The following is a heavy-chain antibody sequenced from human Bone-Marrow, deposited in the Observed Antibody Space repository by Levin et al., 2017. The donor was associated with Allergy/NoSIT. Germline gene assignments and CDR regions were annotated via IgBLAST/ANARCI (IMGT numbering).Heavy chain of an antibody. CDR3: AKDGLSRDIVVVPAAIKGSWFDP. J-gene: IGHJ5*02. V-gene: IGHV3-9*01. CDR2: ISWNSGSI. CDR1: GFTFDDYA. D-gene: IGHD2-2*02. Sequence: GGSLRLSCAASGFTFDDYAMHWVRQAPGKGLEWVSGISWNSGSIGYADSVKGRFTISRDNAKNSLYLQMNSLRAEDTALYYCAKDGLSRDIVVVPAAIKGSWFDPWGQGTLVTVSS.